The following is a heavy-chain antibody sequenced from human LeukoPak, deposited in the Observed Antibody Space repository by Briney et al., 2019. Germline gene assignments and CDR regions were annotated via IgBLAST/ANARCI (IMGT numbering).Heavy chain of an antibody. V-gene: IGHV4-59*01. CDR2: IYYSGST. D-gene: IGHD1-26*01. Sequence: SETLSLTCTVSGGSISSYYWSWIRQPPGKGLEWIGYIYYSGSTNYNPSLKSRVTISVDTSKNQFSLKLSSVTAADTAVYYCAREEVGAIRNGAFDIWGQGTMVTVS. J-gene: IGHJ3*02. CDR3: AREEVGAIRNGAFDI. CDR1: GGSISSYY.